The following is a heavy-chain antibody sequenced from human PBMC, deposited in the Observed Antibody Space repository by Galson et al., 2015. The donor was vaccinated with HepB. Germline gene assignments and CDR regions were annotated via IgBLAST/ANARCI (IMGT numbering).Heavy chain of an antibody. CDR1: GFTFSSYS. Sequence: SLRLSCAASGFTFSSYSMNWVRQAPGKGLEWVSSISSSSSYIYYADSVKGRFTISRDNAKNSLYLQMNSLRAEDTAVYYCAKGSGVAGGYYFEYWGQGTLVTVSS. J-gene: IGHJ4*02. CDR3: AKGSGVAGGYYFEY. V-gene: IGHV3-21*01. CDR2: ISSSSSYI. D-gene: IGHD6-19*01.